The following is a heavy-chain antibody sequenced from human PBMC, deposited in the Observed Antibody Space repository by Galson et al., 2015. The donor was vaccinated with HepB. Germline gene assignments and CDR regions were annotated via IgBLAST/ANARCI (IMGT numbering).Heavy chain of an antibody. Sequence: CAISGDSVSSNSAAWNWIRQSPSRGLEWLGRTYYRSKWYNDYAVSVKSRITINPDTSKIQFSLQLNSVTPEDTAVYYCARDRRKESSSWYRSTNNWFDPWGQGTLVTVSS. V-gene: IGHV6-1*01. D-gene: IGHD6-13*01. CDR3: ARDRRKESSSWYRSTNNWFDP. J-gene: IGHJ5*02. CDR1: GDSVSSNSAA. CDR2: TYYRSKWYN.